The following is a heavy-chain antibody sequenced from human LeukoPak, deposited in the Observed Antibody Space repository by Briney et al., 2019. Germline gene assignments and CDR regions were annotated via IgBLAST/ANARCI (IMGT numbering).Heavy chain of an antibody. Sequence: ASVKVSCKASGYTFTTYGIVWVRQAPGQGLECMGWINPYNGNTKYAQKFQDRVTMTTDTSTRIAYMKLRSLRSDDTAVFYCATGLYGDFRGWGQGTLVTVSS. V-gene: IGHV1-18*01. D-gene: IGHD4-17*01. CDR2: INPYNGNT. CDR1: GYTFTTYG. J-gene: IGHJ4*02. CDR3: ATGLYGDFRG.